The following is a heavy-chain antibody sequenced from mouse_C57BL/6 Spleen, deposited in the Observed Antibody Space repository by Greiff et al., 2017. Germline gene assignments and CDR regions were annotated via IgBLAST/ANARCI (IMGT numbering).Heavy chain of an antibody. V-gene: IGHV1-69*01. D-gene: IGHD1-1*01. CDR1: GYTFTSYW. CDR3: ARYGSSYGYFDV. J-gene: IGHJ1*03. CDR2: IDPSDSYT. Sequence: QVQLKQPGAELVMPGASVKLSCKASGYTFTSYWMHWVKQRPGQGLEWIGEIDPSDSYTNYNQKFKGKSTLTVDKSSSTAYMQLSSLTSEDSAVYYCARYGSSYGYFDVWGKGTTVTVSS.